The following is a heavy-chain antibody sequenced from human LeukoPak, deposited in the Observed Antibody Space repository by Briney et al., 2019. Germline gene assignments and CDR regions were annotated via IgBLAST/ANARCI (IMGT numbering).Heavy chain of an antibody. V-gene: IGHV1-8*01. D-gene: IGHD3-10*01. Sequence: ASVKVSCKASGYTFTSYDINWVRQATGQGLEWMGWMNPNRGNTGYAQKFQGRVTMTRNTSISTAYMELSSLRSEDTAVYYCARGVSGSYYTYYYYYYMDVWGKGTTVTISS. J-gene: IGHJ6*03. CDR2: MNPNRGNT. CDR3: ARGVSGSYYTYYYYYYMDV. CDR1: GYTFTSYD.